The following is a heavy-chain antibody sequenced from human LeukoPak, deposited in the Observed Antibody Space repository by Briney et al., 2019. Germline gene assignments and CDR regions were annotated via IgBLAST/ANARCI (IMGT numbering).Heavy chain of an antibody. CDR1: GFPFSNYS. CDR3: ARFSGYGSGSNHEDDY. J-gene: IGHJ4*02. CDR2: ISSSSSYI. D-gene: IGHD3-10*01. Sequence: GSLRLSCAASGFPFSNYSMNWGRQAPGKGLGGGSSISSSSSYIYYADSVKGRFTISRDNAKNSLYLQMNSLRAEDTAVYYCARFSGYGSGSNHEDDYWGQGTLVTVSS. V-gene: IGHV3-21*01.